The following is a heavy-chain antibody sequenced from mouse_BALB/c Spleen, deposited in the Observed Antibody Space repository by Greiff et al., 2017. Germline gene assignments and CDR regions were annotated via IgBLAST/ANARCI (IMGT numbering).Heavy chain of an antibody. J-gene: IGHJ2*01. Sequence: VKLVESGPGLVQPSQSLSITCTVSGFSLTSYGVHWVRQSPGKGLEWLGVIWSGGSTDYNAAFISRLSISKDNSKSQVFFKMNSLQANDTAIYYCARNFWEGYYFDYWGQGTTLTVSS. D-gene: IGHD4-1*01. CDR3: ARNFWEGYYFDY. V-gene: IGHV2-2*02. CDR2: IWSGGST. CDR1: GFSLTSYG.